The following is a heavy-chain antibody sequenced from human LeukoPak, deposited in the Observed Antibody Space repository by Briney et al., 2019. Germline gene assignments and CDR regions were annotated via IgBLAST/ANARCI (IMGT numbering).Heavy chain of an antibody. D-gene: IGHD3-10*01. J-gene: IGHJ5*02. V-gene: IGHV4-34*01. Sequence: SETLSLTCAVYGGSFSGYYWSWIRQPPGKGLEWIGEINHSGSTNYNPSLKSRVTISVDTSKNQFSLKLSFVTAADTAVYYCARRMSMVRGVNSRYNWFDPWGQGTLVTVSS. CDR1: GGSFSGYY. CDR2: INHSGST. CDR3: ARRMSMVRGVNSRYNWFDP.